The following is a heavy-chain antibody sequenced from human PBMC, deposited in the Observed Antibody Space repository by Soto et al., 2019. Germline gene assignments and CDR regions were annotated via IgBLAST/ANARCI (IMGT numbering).Heavy chain of an antibody. CDR1: GFTFSNAW. CDR2: IKSKTDGGTT. D-gene: IGHD6-19*01. CDR3: TVGSDSSGWYDDYGMDV. V-gene: IGHV3-15*07. J-gene: IGHJ6*02. Sequence: EVQLVESGGGLVKPGGSLRLSCAASGFTFSNAWMNWVRQAPGKGLEWVGRIKSKTDGGTTDYAAPVKGRFTISRDDSKNTLYLQMNSLKTEDTAVYYCTVGSDSSGWYDDYGMDVWGQGTTVTVSS.